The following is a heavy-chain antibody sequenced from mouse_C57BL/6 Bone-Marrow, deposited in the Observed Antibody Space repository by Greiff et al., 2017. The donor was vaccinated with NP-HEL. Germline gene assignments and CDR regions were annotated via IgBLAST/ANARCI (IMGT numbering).Heavy chain of an antibody. Sequence: QVQLQQPGAELVKPGASVKMSCKASGYTFTSYWITWVKQRPGQGLEWIGDIYPGSGSTNYNEKFKSKATLTVDTSSSTAYMQLSSLTSEDSAVYYWARSNLLWLRRAWFAYWGQGTLVTVSA. J-gene: IGHJ3*01. V-gene: IGHV1-55*01. CDR2: IYPGSGST. D-gene: IGHD2-2*01. CDR1: GYTFTSYW. CDR3: ARSNLLWLRRAWFAY.